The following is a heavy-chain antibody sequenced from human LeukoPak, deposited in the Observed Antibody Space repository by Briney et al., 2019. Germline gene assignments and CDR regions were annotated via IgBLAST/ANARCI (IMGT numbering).Heavy chain of an antibody. V-gene: IGHV3-21*01. CDR3: AREGSGVLNAFDI. Sequence: GGSLRLSCVASGLTFRSYSMNWVRQAPGKGLEWVSSIGTTSNYKYYADSLKGRFTISRDNTKNSLYLQMNSLRAEDTALYYCAREGSGVLNAFDIWGQGTMVTVSS. J-gene: IGHJ3*02. CDR1: GLTFRSYS. CDR2: IGTTSNYK. D-gene: IGHD3-10*01.